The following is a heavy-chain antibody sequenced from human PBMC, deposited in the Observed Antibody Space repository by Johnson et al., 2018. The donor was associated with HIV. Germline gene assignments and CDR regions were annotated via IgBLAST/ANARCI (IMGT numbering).Heavy chain of an antibody. V-gene: IGHV3-30-3*01. J-gene: IGHJ3*02. Sequence: QVQLVESGGGVVQPGRSLRLSCAASGFTFSSYAMHWVRQAPGKGLEWVAVISYDGSNKYYADSVTGRFTFSRDNSKNTLYRQMNSLRAEDTAVYFCAKVRSGYTEIDAFDIWGQGTMVTVSS. CDR3: AKVRSGYTEIDAFDI. CDR1: GFTFSSYA. CDR2: ISYDGSNK. D-gene: IGHD3-22*01.